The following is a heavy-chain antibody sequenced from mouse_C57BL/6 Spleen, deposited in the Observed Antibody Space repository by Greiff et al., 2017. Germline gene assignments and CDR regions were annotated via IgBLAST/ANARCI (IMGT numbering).Heavy chain of an antibody. CDR2: IYPRSGNT. CDR1: GYTFTSYG. J-gene: IGHJ3*01. V-gene: IGHV1-81*01. Sequence: VQLQPSGAELARPGASVKLSCKASGYTFTSYGISWVKQRTGQGLEWIGEIYPRSGNTYYNEKFKGKATLTADKSSSTAYMELRSRTSEDSAVYFCAPYGPYWGQGTLVTVSA. D-gene: IGHD1-1*02. CDR3: APYGPY.